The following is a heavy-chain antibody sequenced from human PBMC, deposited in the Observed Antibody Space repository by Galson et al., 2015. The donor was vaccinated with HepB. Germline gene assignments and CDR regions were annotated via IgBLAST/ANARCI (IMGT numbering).Heavy chain of an antibody. CDR1: GYSFNSYW. CDR3: ARHVGVVMSSSIRHFDL. J-gene: IGHJ2*01. CDR2: IYPGDSDT. D-gene: IGHD2-21*01. V-gene: IGHV5-51*01. Sequence: QSGAEVKKPGESLKISCKGSGYSFNSYWIGWVRQMPGKGLEWMGIIYPGDSDTRYSPSFQGQVTISADKSINTAYLQWSSLKASDTAMYYCARHVGVVMSSSIRHFDLWGRGTLVTVSS.